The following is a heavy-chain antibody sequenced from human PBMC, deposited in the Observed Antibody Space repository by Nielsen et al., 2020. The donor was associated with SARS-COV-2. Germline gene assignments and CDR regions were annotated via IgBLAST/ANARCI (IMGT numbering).Heavy chain of an antibody. D-gene: IGHD3-16*01. V-gene: IGHV5-51*01. CDR2: IYPGDSDT. J-gene: IGHJ2*01. CDR3: ARQLGDDAYGDWYFDL. CDR1: GSSFTSYW. Sequence: GESLKISCKGSGSSFTSYWIGWVRQMPGKGLEWMGIIYPGDSDTRYSPSFQGQVTISADKSISTAYLQWSSLKASDTAMYYCARQLGDDAYGDWYFDLWGRGTLVTVSS.